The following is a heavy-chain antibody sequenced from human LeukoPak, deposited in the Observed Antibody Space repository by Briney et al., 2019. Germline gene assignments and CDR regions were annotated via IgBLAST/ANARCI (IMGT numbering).Heavy chain of an antibody. Sequence: PGGSLRLSCAASGFTFSSYEMNWVRQAPGKGLEWVSYISSSGSTIYYADSVKGRFTISRDNAKNSLYLQMNSLRAEDTAVYYCARTDGYSSGWYDDYWGQGTLVTVSS. CDR1: GFTFSSYE. CDR3: ARTDGYSSGWYDDY. D-gene: IGHD6-19*01. J-gene: IGHJ4*02. CDR2: ISSSGSTI. V-gene: IGHV3-48*03.